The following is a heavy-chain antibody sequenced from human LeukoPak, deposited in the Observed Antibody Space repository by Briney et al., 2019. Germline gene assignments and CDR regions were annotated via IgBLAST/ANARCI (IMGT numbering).Heavy chain of an antibody. V-gene: IGHV1-69*01. CDR1: GGTFSSYA. D-gene: IGHD3-22*01. CDR3: ARTYYDSSGSSVAFDI. CDR2: IIPIFGTA. J-gene: IGHJ3*02. Sequence: GASVKVSCKASGGTFSSYAISWVRQAPGQGLEWMGGIIPIFGTANYAQKFQGRVTITADESTSTAYMELSSLRSEDTAVYYCARTYYDSSGSSVAFDIWGQGTMVTVSS.